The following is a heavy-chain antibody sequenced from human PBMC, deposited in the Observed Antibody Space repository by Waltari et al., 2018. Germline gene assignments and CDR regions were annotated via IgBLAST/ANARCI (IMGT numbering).Heavy chain of an antibody. CDR1: GYTLTSYD. CDR2: MNPNSGNT. Sequence: QVQLVQSGAEVKKPGASVQVSCKASGYTLTSYDSKWVRQATGQGLEWMGLMNPNSGNTGYAQKFQGRVTITRNTSISTAYMELSSLRSEDTAVYYCARGFPRRDGYGYWGQGTLVTVSS. V-gene: IGHV1-8*03. CDR3: ARGFPRRDGYGY. J-gene: IGHJ4*02. D-gene: IGHD5-12*01.